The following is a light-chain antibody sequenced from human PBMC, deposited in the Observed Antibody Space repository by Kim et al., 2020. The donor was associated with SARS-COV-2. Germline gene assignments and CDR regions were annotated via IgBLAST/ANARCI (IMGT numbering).Light chain of an antibody. J-gene: IGKJ4*01. CDR3: QQYNNWPLT. Sequence: EIVMTQSPATLSVSPGERASLSCRARQSVSSNLAWYHQKPGQAPRLLIYGASTRATDIPARFSGSGSGTEFTLTISSLQSEDFAVYYCQQYNNWPLTFGGGTKVDIK. CDR1: QSVSSN. V-gene: IGKV3-15*01. CDR2: GAS.